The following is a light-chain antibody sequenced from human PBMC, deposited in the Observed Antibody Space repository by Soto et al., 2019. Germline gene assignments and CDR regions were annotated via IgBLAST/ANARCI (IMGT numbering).Light chain of an antibody. J-gene: IGKJ5*01. V-gene: IGKV2D-29*02. CDR1: QSLLHITGETF. CDR2: EVS. CDR3: MQSTQLPPT. Sequence: DVVMTQTPLSLSVAPGQPASISCKSIQSLLHITGETFLFWYLQKPGQSPQLLIYEVSTRVSGVPDRFSGSGSGTDFTLEISRVETDDVGIYYCMQSTQLPPTFGQGTQLEIK.